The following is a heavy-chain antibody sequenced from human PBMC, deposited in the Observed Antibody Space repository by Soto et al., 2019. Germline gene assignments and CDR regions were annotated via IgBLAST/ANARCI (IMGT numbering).Heavy chain of an antibody. J-gene: IGHJ6*02. CDR2: TYYRSKWYN. CDR3: SRSGGSAYSYYGMDV. V-gene: IGHV6-1*01. Sequence: SQTLSLTCAISGDSVSSDSAAWNWIRQSPSRGFEWLGRTYYRSKWYNDYAVSVKSRITFNADTSKNQFSLQLNSVTPEDTALYFCSRSGGSAYSYYGMDVWGQGTTVTVSS. CDR1: GDSVSSDSAA. D-gene: IGHD3-22*01.